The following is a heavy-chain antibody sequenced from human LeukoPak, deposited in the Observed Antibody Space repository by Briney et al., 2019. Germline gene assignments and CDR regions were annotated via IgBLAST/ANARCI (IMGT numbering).Heavy chain of an antibody. D-gene: IGHD1-14*01. J-gene: IGHJ5*02. V-gene: IGHV1-46*01. Sequence: GASVKVSCKVSGYTLTELSMHWVRQAPGQGLEWMGIINPSDDSTIYAQKFQGRVTVTRDTSTSTVYMELSSLRSEDTAVYYCARAWRYTDWFDPWGQGTLVTVSS. CDR1: GYTLTELS. CDR2: INPSDDST. CDR3: ARAWRYTDWFDP.